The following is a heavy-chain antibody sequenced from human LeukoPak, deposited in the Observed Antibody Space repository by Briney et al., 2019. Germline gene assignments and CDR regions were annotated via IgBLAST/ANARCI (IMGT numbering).Heavy chain of an antibody. D-gene: IGHD5-24*01. J-gene: IGHJ4*02. Sequence: GGSLRLSCAASEFTFSSYWMSWIRQVPGKGLEWVANINQYGNEKYYVDSVKGRFTISRDNSKNTLYLQMNSLRAEDTAVYYCAKLISPYDYWGQGTLVLVSS. CDR2: INQYGNEK. V-gene: IGHV3-7*01. CDR1: EFTFSSYW. CDR3: AKLISPYDY.